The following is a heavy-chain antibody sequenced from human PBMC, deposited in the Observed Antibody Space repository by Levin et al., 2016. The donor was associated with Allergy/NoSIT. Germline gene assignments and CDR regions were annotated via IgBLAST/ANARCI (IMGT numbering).Heavy chain of an antibody. CDR2: IKQDGSEK. CDR3: ARSRAVPIWGGDGRLDY. J-gene: IGHJ4*02. D-gene: IGHD7-27*01. V-gene: IGHV3-7*01. CDR1: GFTFSSYW. Sequence: GGSLRLSCAASGFTFSSYWMSWVRQAPGKGLEWVANIKQDGSEKYYVDSVKGRFTISRDNAKNSLYLQMNSLRAEDTAVYYCARSRAVPIWGGDGRLDYWGQGTLVTVSS.